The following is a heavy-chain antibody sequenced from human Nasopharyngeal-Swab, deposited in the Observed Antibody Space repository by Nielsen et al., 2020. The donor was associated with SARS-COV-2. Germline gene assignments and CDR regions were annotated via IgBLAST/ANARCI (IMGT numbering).Heavy chain of an antibody. J-gene: IGHJ4*02. V-gene: IGHV4-34*01. D-gene: IGHD1-26*01. Sequence: WIRQSPGPGLAWIGEIIHSGSTNYTPSHKSRGTISVDTSKNQVSLKLSSVTAAETAVYYCARGRQGGSRRPYYFDYWGQGTLVTVSS. CDR2: IIHSGST. CDR3: ARGRQGGSRRPYYFDY.